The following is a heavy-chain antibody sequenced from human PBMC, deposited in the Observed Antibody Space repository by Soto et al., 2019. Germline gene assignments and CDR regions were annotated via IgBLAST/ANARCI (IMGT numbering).Heavy chain of an antibody. D-gene: IGHD1-1*01. V-gene: IGHV3-11*06. CDR2: SSNSGTFS. CDR1: GFTFSDYY. Sequence: GGSLRLSCEGSGFTFSDYYISWIRQAPGKGLEWISYSSNSGTFSRYADSVKGRFSISRDNTKILMYLQMNSMRAEDTAVYYCARSGDNYNRLDYWGQGTPVTVSS. J-gene: IGHJ4*02. CDR3: ARSGDNYNRLDY.